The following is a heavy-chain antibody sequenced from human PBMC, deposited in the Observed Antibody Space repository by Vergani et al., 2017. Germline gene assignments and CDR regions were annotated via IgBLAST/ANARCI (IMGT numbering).Heavy chain of an antibody. V-gene: IGHV4-39*07. CDR1: GGSISSSSYY. Sequence: QLQLQESGPGLVKPSETLSLTCTVSGGSISSSSYYWGWIRQPPGKGLEWIGSIYTSGSTNYNPSLKSRVTISVDTSKNQFSLKLSSVTAADTAVYYCARGSGVVVAATYYYYYGMDVWGQGTTVTVSS. CDR3: ARGSGVVVAATYYYYYGMDV. D-gene: IGHD2-15*01. CDR2: IYTSGST. J-gene: IGHJ6*02.